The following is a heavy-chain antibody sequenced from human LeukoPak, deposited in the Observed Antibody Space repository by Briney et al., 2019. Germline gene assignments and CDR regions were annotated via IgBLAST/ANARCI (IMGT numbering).Heavy chain of an antibody. CDR3: ARIGDY. V-gene: IGHV4-39*01. Sequence: SETLSLTCTVSGGSIRSSSHYWSWIRQPPGKGLEWIASIYYSGSTYYNPSLKSRVTISVDTSKNQFSLKLSSVTAADTAVYYCARIGDYWGQGTLVTVSS. CDR2: IYYSGST. CDR1: GGSIRSSSHY. D-gene: IGHD3-10*01. J-gene: IGHJ4*02.